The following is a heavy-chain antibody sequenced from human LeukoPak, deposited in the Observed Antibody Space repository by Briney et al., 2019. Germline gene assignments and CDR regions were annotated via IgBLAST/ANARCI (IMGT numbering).Heavy chain of an antibody. CDR1: GYTFTSYG. D-gene: IGHD3-10*01. CDR2: ISAYNGNT. V-gene: IGHV1-18*01. J-gene: IGHJ5*02. CDR3: ARDRIPRAITMVRGVIITSGTVGFDP. Sequence: GASVKVSCKASGYTFTSYGISWVRQAPGQGLEWMGWISAYNGNTNYAQKLQGRVTMTTDTSTSTAYMELRSLRSDDTAVYYCARDRIPRAITMVRGVIITSGTVGFDPWGQGTLVTVSS.